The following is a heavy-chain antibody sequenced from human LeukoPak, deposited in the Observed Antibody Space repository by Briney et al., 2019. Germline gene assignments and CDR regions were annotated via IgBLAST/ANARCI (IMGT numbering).Heavy chain of an antibody. J-gene: IGHJ3*01. CDR3: ARVGGDSGWYVSVYPLD. CDR2: IYYSGST. V-gene: IGHV4-39*07. CDR1: GGSISSSSYY. D-gene: IGHD6-19*01. Sequence: KTSETLSLTCTVSGGSISSSSYYWGWIRQPPGKGLEWIGSIYYSGSTYYNPSLKSRVTISVDTSKNQFSLKLSSVTAADTAVYYCARVGGDSGWYVSVYPLDWGQGTMVTVSS.